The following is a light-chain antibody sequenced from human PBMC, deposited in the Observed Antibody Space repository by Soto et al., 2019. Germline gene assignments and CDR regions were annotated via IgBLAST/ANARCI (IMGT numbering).Light chain of an antibody. Sequence: DIQMTQSPSSLSASVGDRVTITCQASQDTSNYLNWYQQKPGKAPKLLIYNASNLETGVPSRFSGSGSGTDFNLTISSLQPKDIATYYCQQYDSLPRTFGQGTKVEIK. J-gene: IGKJ1*01. CDR1: QDTSNY. V-gene: IGKV1-33*01. CDR2: NAS. CDR3: QQYDSLPRT.